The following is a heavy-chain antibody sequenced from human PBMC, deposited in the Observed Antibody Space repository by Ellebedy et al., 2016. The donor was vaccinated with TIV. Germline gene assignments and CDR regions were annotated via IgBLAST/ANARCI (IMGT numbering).Heavy chain of an antibody. CDR3: ARWITMVRGVKRGGMDV. J-gene: IGHJ6*02. CDR1: GYSFTNYW. V-gene: IGHV5-51*01. D-gene: IGHD3-10*01. Sequence: GGSLRLXXEGSGYSFTNYWIAWVRQMPGKGLEWMGIIYPGDSDTRYSPSFQGQVTISADKSISTAYLQWSSLKASDTAMYYCARWITMVRGVKRGGMDVWGQGTTVTVSS. CDR2: IYPGDSDT.